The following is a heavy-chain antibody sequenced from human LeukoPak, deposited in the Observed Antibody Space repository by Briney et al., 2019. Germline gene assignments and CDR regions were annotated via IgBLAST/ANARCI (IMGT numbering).Heavy chain of an antibody. D-gene: IGHD6-19*01. CDR3: ARMPQWLAAFDY. CDR2: IYTSGRT. CDR1: GGSISSYY. V-gene: IGHV4-4*09. Sequence: SETLSLACTVSGGSISSYYWIWIRQPPGKGLEWIGYIYTSGRTNYNPSLKSRVTISVDTSKNQFSLKLSSVTAADTAVYYCARMPQWLAAFDYWGQGTLVTVSS. J-gene: IGHJ4*02.